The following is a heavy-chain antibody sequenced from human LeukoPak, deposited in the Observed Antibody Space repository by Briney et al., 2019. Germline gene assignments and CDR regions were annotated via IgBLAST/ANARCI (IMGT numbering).Heavy chain of an antibody. Sequence: GGSLRLSCAASGFTFSRYAMHWVRQAPGKGLECVGVISNDGSDKYYPDSVKGRFTISRDNSENTLYLQMNSLRAGDTAVYYCARGTYYYDSSGYYSGGLGYWGQGTLVTVSS. CDR2: ISNDGSDK. CDR1: GFTFSRYA. CDR3: ARGTYYYDSSGYYSGGLGY. V-gene: IGHV3-30*04. D-gene: IGHD3-22*01. J-gene: IGHJ4*02.